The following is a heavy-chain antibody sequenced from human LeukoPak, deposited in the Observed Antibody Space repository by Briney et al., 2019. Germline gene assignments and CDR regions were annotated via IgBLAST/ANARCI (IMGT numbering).Heavy chain of an antibody. CDR3: ARSYCSSTSCYTGLDY. J-gene: IGHJ4*02. Sequence: PSETLSLTCTVSGGSISSGSYYWSWIRQPAGKGLEWIGRIYTSGSTNYNPSLKSRVTMSVDTSKNQFSLKLSSVTAADTAVYYCARSYCSSTSCYTGLDYWGQGTLVTVSS. D-gene: IGHD2-2*02. CDR2: IYTSGST. V-gene: IGHV4-61*02. CDR1: GGSISSGSYY.